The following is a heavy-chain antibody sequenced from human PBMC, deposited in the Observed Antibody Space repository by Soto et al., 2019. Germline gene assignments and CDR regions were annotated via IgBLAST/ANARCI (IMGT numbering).Heavy chain of an antibody. J-gene: IGHJ4*02. Sequence: EVQLLESGGDLVRPGESLRLSCAASGFNFNKYAMSWVRQAPGEGLEWVSRVSCCGGTASYADSVKGRFTIARDDSKNTLFLHMNSLRVEDTAEYYCAKADGEQWLLPHLENWGRGTLVTVS. CDR1: GFNFNKYA. CDR3: AKADGEQWLLPHLEN. D-gene: IGHD6-19*01. CDR2: VSCCGGTA. V-gene: IGHV3-23*01.